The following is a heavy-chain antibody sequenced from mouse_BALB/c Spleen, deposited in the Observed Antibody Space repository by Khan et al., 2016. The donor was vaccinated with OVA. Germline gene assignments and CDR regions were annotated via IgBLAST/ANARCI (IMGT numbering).Heavy chain of an antibody. CDR1: GDSITSGY. CDR3: ARYNGFYYFDY. V-gene: IGHV3-8*02. CDR2: INYSGST. Sequence: EVKLLESGPSLVKPSQTLSLTCSVTGDSITSGYWNWIRKFPGNKLEYMGYINYSGSTYYNPSLKSRISITRDTSKDQFYLQLNSVTTEDTATYFCARYNGFYYFDYWGQGTTLTVSS. J-gene: IGHJ2*01. D-gene: IGHD1-2*01.